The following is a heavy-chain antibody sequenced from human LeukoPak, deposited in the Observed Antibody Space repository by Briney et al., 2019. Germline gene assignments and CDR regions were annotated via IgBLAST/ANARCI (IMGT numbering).Heavy chain of an antibody. CDR3: ATQDGYNPDGDY. J-gene: IGHJ4*02. D-gene: IGHD5-24*01. V-gene: IGHV4-34*01. Sequence: SETLSLTCAVSGGSFSGYYWSWIRQPPGKGLEWIGEINHSGSTNYNPSLKSRVTISVDTSKNQFSLKLSSVTAADTAVYYCATQDGYNPDGDYWGQGTLVTVSS. CDR1: GGSFSGYY. CDR2: INHSGST.